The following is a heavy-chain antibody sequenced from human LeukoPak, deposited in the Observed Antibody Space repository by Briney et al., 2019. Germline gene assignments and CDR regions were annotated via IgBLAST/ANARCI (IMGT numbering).Heavy chain of an antibody. Sequence: SETLSLTCAAYGGSFSGYYWSWIRQPPGKGLEWIGEINHSGSTNYNPSLKSRVTIPVDTSKNQFSLKLSSVTAADTAVYYCARTFVGNYYYYYYMDVWGKGTTVTVSS. CDR3: ARTFVGNYYYYYYMDV. V-gene: IGHV4-34*01. D-gene: IGHD2-21*01. CDR2: INHSGST. J-gene: IGHJ6*03. CDR1: GGSFSGYY.